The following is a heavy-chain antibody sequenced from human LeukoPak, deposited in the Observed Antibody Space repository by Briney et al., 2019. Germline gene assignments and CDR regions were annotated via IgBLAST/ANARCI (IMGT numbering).Heavy chain of an antibody. CDR2: ISAYNGNT. V-gene: IGHV1-18*01. D-gene: IGHD3-22*01. CDR3: ARQYYYDSSGYYYH. J-gene: IGHJ5*02. CDR1: GYTFTSYG. Sequence: ASVKVSYKTSGYTFTSYGISWVRQAPGQGLEWMGWISAYNGNTNYAQKLQGRVTMTTDTSTSTAYMELRSLRSDDTAVYYCARQYYYDSSGYYYHWGQGSLVTVSS.